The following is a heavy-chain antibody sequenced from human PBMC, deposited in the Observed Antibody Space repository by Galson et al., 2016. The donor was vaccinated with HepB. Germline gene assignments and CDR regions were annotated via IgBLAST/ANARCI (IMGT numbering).Heavy chain of an antibody. CDR1: GGSISNFY. CDR2: IYYSGST. J-gene: IGHJ6*02. Sequence: SETLSLTCTVSGGSISNFYWSWIRQPPGKGLEWIGFIYYSGSTNYNPSLKSRVNISVDTSKDQFSLNLSSVTAADTAVYYCARDVGGNYPYGMDVWGQGTTVTVSS. CDR3: ARDVGGNYPYGMDV. D-gene: IGHD3-22*01. V-gene: IGHV4-59*01.